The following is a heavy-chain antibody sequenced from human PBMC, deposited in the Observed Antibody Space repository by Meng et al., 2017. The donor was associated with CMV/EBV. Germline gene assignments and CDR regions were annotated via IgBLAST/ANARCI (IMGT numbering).Heavy chain of an antibody. V-gene: IGHV1-2*02. J-gene: IGHJ4*02. D-gene: IGHD2-2*01. CDR2: INPNSGGT. CDR3: ARRYCSSTSCQRYFDY. CDR1: GYTFTGYY. Sequence: ASVKVSCKASGYTFTGYYMYWVRQAPGQGLEWMGWINPNSGGTNYAQKFQGRVTMTRDTSISTAYMELSRLRSDDTAVYYCARRYCSSTSCQRYFDYWGQGTLVTVSS.